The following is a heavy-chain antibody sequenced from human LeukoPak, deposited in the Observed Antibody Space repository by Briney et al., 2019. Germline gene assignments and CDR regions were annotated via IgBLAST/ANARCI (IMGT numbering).Heavy chain of an antibody. CDR1: GYNFIVFY. Sequence: ASVRVSCKASGYNFIVFYMHWVRPAPGQSLEWMGRINPNSGETSFALSFQGRVTMTRDTSINTAYIELGRLTSDDTAVYFCARGATRLATAGAEFDSWGQGTLVIVSS. D-gene: IGHD6-13*01. V-gene: IGHV1-2*06. J-gene: IGHJ4*02. CDR3: ARGATRLATAGAEFDS. CDR2: INPNSGET.